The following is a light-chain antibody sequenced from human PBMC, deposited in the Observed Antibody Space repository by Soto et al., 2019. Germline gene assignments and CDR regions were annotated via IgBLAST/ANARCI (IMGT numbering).Light chain of an antibody. CDR2: DVS. V-gene: IGLV2-14*03. Sequence: QSALTQPASVAGSPGQSITISCTGTSSDVGVYNYVTWYQQHPDKAPRLMIYDVSNRPSGVSDRFSGSKSGDTASLTISGLQAEDEADYYCTSFTSRHTYVFGTGTKVTVL. CDR1: SSDVGVYNY. J-gene: IGLJ1*01. CDR3: TSFTSRHTYV.